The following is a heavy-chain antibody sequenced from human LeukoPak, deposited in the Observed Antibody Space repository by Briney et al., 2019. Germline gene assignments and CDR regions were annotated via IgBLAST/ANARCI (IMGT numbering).Heavy chain of an antibody. CDR1: GGPISSCYW. CDR2: IYHSGNT. D-gene: IGHD6-19*01. Sequence: SGTLSLTCAVSGGPISSCYWWSWVRQPPGKGLEWIGEIYHSGNTNYNPSLKSRVTILVDKSSNQFSLRLTSMTAADTAVYCGAIHTSVRGTPSVDYFDYWGQGTLVTVSS. CDR3: AIHTSVRGTPSVDYFDY. J-gene: IGHJ4*02. V-gene: IGHV4-4*01.